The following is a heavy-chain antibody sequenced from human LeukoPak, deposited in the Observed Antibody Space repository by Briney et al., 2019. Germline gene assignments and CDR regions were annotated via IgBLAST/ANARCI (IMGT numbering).Heavy chain of an antibody. Sequence: ASVKVSCKASGYTFTSYYMHWVRQAPGQGLEWMGRISTYTGDSNYAQKFHDRITMTTDTSTSTAYMELRNLSSDDTAVYYCARTMTTMTTHGELDFWGQGTLVTVSS. V-gene: IGHV1-18*04. CDR3: ARTMTTMTTHGELDF. CDR2: ISTYTGDS. CDR1: GYTFTSYY. D-gene: IGHD4-17*01. J-gene: IGHJ4*02.